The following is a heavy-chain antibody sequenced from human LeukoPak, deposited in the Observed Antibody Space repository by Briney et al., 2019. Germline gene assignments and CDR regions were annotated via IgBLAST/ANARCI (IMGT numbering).Heavy chain of an antibody. V-gene: IGHV4-59*08. CDR1: GGSISSYY. J-gene: IGHJ3*02. Sequence: SETLSLTCTVSGGSISSYYWSWIRPPPGKGLEWIGYIYYSGSTNYNPSLKSRVTISVDTSKNQFSLKLSSVTAADTAVYYCALLKRDAFDIWGQGTMVTVSS. D-gene: IGHD1-1*01. CDR2: IYYSGST. CDR3: ALLKRDAFDI.